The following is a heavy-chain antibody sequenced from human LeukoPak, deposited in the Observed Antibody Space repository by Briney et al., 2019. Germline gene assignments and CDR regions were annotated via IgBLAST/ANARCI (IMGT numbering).Heavy chain of an antibody. V-gene: IGHV2-70*04. Sequence: VSGPALVKPTQTLTLTCTFSGFSLSTSGMRVSWIRQPPGKALEWLARIDWDDDKFYSTSLKTRLTISKDTSKNQVVLTMTNMDPVDTATYYCARHYYGSGSYYKPDYCYYYMDVWGKGTTVTVSS. J-gene: IGHJ6*03. CDR2: IDWDDDK. CDR3: ARHYYGSGSYYKPDYCYYYMDV. D-gene: IGHD3-10*01. CDR1: GFSLSTSGMR.